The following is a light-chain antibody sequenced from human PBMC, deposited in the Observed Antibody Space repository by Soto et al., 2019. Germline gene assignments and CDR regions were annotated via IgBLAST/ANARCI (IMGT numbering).Light chain of an antibody. CDR2: AAS. CDR3: QQSHSPPYP. CDR1: QSISTY. Sequence: DIQMTQSPSSLSTYVGDRVTITCRASQSISTYLNWYQQKPGEAPNLLISAASSLQGGVPSRFSGSASGTDFTLTISSLQPEDFATYYCQQSHSPPYPFGQGTKVEIK. V-gene: IGKV1-39*01. J-gene: IGKJ2*01.